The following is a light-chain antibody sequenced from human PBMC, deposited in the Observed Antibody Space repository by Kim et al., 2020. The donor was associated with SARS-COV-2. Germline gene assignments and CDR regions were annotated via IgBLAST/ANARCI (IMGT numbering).Light chain of an antibody. J-gene: IGKJ2*03. Sequence: DIQMTQSPSTLSASVGDRVTITCRAIQSISSWLAWYQQKPGKAPKLLIYKASSLESGVPSRFSGSGSGTEFTLTISSLQPDDFATYYCQQYNSYSYSFGQGTKLEI. CDR2: KAS. V-gene: IGKV1-5*03. CDR1: QSISSW. CDR3: QQYNSYSYS.